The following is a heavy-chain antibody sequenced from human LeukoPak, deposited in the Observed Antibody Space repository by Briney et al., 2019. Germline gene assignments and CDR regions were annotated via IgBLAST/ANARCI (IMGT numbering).Heavy chain of an antibody. V-gene: IGHV1-18*01. J-gene: IGHJ4*02. CDR2: ISANNGYT. CDR3: ARDRPGFGTIESPEY. Sequence: GASVKVSCKASGYTFTSYGISWVRQAPGQGLEWMGWISANNGYTKYTQKLQGRVSMTTDTSTRTAYMELGSLRSDDTAVYYCARDRPGFGTIESPEYWGQGTLVTVSS. CDR1: GYTFTSYG. D-gene: IGHD1-1*01.